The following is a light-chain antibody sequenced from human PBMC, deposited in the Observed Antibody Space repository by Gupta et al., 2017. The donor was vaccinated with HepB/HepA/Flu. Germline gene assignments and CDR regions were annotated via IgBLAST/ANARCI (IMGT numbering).Light chain of an antibody. CDR1: SSNIGNDN. V-gene: IGLV1-47*02. Sequence: QPVLTQPPSASGTPGQRVTISCSGSSSNIGNDNAYWYQQLPGTAPKLLIHNDNQRPSGVPDRFSGSKSGTTSSLAISGLRSEDEADYYCVGWDDSLSGYVFGAGTKVTVL. J-gene: IGLJ1*01. CDR3: VGWDDSLSGYV. CDR2: NDN.